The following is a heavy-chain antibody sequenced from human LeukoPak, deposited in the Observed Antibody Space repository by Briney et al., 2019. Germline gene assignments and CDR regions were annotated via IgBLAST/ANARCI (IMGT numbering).Heavy chain of an antibody. CDR1: GFTFSSYW. D-gene: IGHD3-22*01. Sequence: GGSLRLSCVASGFTFSSYWMTWVRQAPGKGLEWVSAISDSGDSTYYADSVKGRFTISRDNSKNTLYLQMNSLRAEDTAVYYCAVHNSGFCYWGQGTQVTVSS. V-gene: IGHV3-23*01. J-gene: IGHJ4*02. CDR2: ISDSGDST. CDR3: AVHNSGFCY.